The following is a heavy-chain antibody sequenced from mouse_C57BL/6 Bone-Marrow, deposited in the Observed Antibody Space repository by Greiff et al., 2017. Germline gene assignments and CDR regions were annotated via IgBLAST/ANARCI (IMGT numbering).Heavy chain of an antibody. D-gene: IGHD1-1*01. CDR1: GFTFSSYT. CDR3: PRQVTTVLATKYFDV. V-gene: IGHV5-9*01. J-gene: IGHJ1*03. CDR2: FSGGGGNT. Sequence: EVQGVESGGGLVKPGGSLKLSCAASGFTFSSYTMSWVRQTPEKRLQWVAAFSGGGGNTSSPDSVKGRFTISRDNDKNVLYLQMRSLRSEDTALYYCPRQVTTVLATKYFDVWGTGTTDTVSS.